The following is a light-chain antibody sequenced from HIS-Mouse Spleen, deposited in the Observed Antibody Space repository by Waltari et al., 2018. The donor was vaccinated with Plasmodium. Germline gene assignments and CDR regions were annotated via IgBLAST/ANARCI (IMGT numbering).Light chain of an antibody. V-gene: IGLV8-61*01. CDR2: STN. CDR3: VLYMGSGIWV. CDR1: SGSVSTSYY. Sequence: QTVVTQEPSFSVSPGGTVTLTCGLSSGSVSTSYYPSWYQQTPGQAPRTLIYSTNPRYSGVPDRFSGSILGNKAALTITGAQADDESDYYWVLYMGSGIWVFGGGTKLTVL. J-gene: IGLJ2*01.